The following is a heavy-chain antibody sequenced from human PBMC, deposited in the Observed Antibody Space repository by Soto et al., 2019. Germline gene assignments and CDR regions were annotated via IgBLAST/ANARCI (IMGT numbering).Heavy chain of an antibody. J-gene: IGHJ2*01. V-gene: IGHV4-59*01. CDR1: GGSINSYY. CDR2: LSYSGNF. D-gene: IGHD2-15*01. Sequence: QVQLQESGPGLVKPSETLSLTCTVSGGSINSYYWSWIRQPPGKGLEWIGSLSYSGNFYYNPSLKSRISISVDPSKTQSSLTLTSVAAADTAVYYCARQSCSGGGCYSGPQAWYFSLWGRGTLVTVSS. CDR3: ARQSCSGGGCYSGPQAWYFSL.